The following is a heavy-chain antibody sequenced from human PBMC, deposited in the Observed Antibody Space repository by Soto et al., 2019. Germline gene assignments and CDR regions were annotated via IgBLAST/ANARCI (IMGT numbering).Heavy chain of an antibody. CDR3: VRDIRLGGDFDY. D-gene: IGHD2-15*01. V-gene: IGHV3-48*02. CDR2: ITHSSSTI. CDR1: GFTFSSYS. Sequence: GGSLRLSCAASGFTFSSYSMDWVRQAPGKGLEWISYITHSSSTIYYADSVKGRFTISRDNAKNSLYLQMNSLRDEDTAVYYCVRDIRLGGDFDYWGQGT. J-gene: IGHJ4*02.